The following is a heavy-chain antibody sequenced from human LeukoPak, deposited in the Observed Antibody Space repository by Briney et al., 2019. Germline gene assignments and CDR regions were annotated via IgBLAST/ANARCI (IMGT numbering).Heavy chain of an antibody. CDR3: ASVAVEMATTWFWAFDI. CDR2: IYSGGST. J-gene: IGHJ3*02. V-gene: IGHV3-53*01. CDR1: GFTVSSNY. D-gene: IGHD5-12*01. Sequence: PGGSLRLSCAASGFTVSSNYMSWVRQAPGKGLEWVSVIYSGGSTYYADSVKGRFTISRDNSKNTLYLQMNSLRAEDTAVYYCASVAVEMATTWFWAFDIWGQGTMVTVSS.